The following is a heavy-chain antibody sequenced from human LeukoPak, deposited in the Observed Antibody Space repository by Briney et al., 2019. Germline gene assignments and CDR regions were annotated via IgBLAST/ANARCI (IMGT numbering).Heavy chain of an antibody. CDR1: GFTFSNYW. V-gene: IGHV3-7*01. D-gene: IGHD6-13*01. Sequence: GGSLRLSCAASGFTFSNYWMTWVRQPPGKGLEWVANIKPDGSVGYYVDSVRGRFIISRDNAGNSLYLQMNSLRVEDTAVYYCTQNLVASAGDHWGQGTLLTVSS. CDR2: IKPDGSVG. CDR3: TQNLVASAGDH. J-gene: IGHJ4*02.